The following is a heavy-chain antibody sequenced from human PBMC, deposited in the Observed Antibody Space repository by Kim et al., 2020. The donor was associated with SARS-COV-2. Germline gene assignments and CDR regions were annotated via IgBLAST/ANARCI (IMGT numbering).Heavy chain of an antibody. J-gene: IGHJ4*02. CDR3: ARHSRYYFDY. Sequence: TYYNPSLKSRVTISVDTSKNQFSLKLSSVTAADTAVYYCARHSRYYFDYWGQGTLVTVSS. V-gene: IGHV4-39*01. CDR2: T.